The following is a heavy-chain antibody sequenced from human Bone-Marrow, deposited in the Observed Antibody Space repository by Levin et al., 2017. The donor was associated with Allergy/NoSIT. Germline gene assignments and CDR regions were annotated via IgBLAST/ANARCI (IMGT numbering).Heavy chain of an antibody. J-gene: IGHJ4*02. CDR2: ISYDGSNK. CDR1: GFTFSSYG. V-gene: IGHV3-30*18. D-gene: IGHD5-18*01. CDR3: AKDLLAKGGEQDTAMVTGGFGY. Sequence: LSLTCAASGFTFSSYGMHWVRQAPGKGLEWVAVISYDGSNKYYADSVKGRFTISRDNSKNTLYLQMNSLRAEDTAVYYCAKDLLAKGGEQDTAMVTGGFGYWGQGTLVTVSS.